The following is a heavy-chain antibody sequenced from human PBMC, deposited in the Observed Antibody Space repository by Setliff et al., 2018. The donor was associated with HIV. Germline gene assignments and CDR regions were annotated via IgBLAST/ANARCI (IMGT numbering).Heavy chain of an antibody. D-gene: IGHD2-21*02. V-gene: IGHV4-34*01. CDR1: GGSFSSYY. Sequence: PSETLSLTCAVYGGSFSSYYWNWIRQSPGKGLEWIVEVNHNGNINYNPSLKSRVTVAVDTSKNQYSLKMISVTAADTALYYCAISIVGVTSEMYWAQGTLVTVSS. CDR2: VNHNGNI. J-gene: IGHJ4*02. CDR3: AISIVGVTSEMY.